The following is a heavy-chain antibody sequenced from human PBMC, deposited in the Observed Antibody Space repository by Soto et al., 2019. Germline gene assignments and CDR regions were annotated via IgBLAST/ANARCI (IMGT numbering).Heavy chain of an antibody. CDR1: GYTFTGYY. Sequence: ASVKVSCKASGYTFTGYYMHWVRQAPGQGLEGMGWINPNSGGTNYAQKFQGWVTMTRDTSISTAYMELSRLRSDDTAVYYCARGTEWLKIFDYWGQGTLVTVSS. D-gene: IGHD5-12*01. J-gene: IGHJ4*02. CDR2: INPNSGGT. V-gene: IGHV1-2*04. CDR3: ARGTEWLKIFDY.